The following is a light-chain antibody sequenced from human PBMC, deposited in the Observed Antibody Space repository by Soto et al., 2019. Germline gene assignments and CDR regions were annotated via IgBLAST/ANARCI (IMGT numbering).Light chain of an antibody. CDR1: QYINTR. CDR2: QTS. J-gene: IGKJ1*01. CDR3: HQDNYWPQT. Sequence: EIVLTQCQATMNSFPGDIVTLSCRASQYINTRLAWYQHRPGQAPRLLIYQTSIRAAGIPARFSASGSGTDFTLTISSLQSEDFAVYYCHQDNYWPQTFGQGTKVDNK. V-gene: IGKV3D-15*01.